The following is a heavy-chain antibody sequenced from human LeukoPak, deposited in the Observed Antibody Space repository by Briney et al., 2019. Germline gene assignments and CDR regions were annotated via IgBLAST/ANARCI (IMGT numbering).Heavy chain of an antibody. D-gene: IGHD4-23*01. Sequence: GGSLRLSCAASGFTFSDYYMSWIRQAPGKGLDWVSYISRSGGTIYYADSVQGRFTISRDNAKNSLYLQMNSLRAEDTAVYFCVRAIGSNTLWGQGTLVTVSS. V-gene: IGHV3-11*04. CDR3: VRAIGSNTL. J-gene: IGHJ4*02. CDR2: ISRSGGTI. CDR1: GFTFSDYY.